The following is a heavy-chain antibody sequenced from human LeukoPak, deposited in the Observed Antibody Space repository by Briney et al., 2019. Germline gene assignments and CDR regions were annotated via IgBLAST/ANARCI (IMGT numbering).Heavy chain of an antibody. J-gene: IGHJ2*01. CDR1: GGTFSSYA. D-gene: IGHD2-2*01. V-gene: IGHV1-69*04. Sequence: SVKVSCKASGGTFSSYAISWVRQAPGQGLEWMGRIIPINVTANYAQKFQGRVTITADKSTSTAYMELSSLRSEDTAVYYCARAPEAIVVVPAAMPAYWYFDLWGRGTLVTVSS. CDR2: IIPINVTA. CDR3: ARAPEAIVVVPAAMPAYWYFDL.